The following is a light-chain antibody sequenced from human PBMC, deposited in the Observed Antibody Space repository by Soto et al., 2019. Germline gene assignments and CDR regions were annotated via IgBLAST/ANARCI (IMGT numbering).Light chain of an antibody. CDR1: SSDVGAYNF. CDR2: DVT. Sequence: QSVLAQPRSVSGSPGQSVTISCTGTSSDVGAYNFVSWYQQHPGKAPKLIVYDVTERPSGVPDRFSGSKSGNAASLTISGLQAEDEADYSCQSYESSSLSGFVFGSGTKVTVL. CDR3: QSYESSSLSGFV. J-gene: IGLJ1*01. V-gene: IGLV2-11*01.